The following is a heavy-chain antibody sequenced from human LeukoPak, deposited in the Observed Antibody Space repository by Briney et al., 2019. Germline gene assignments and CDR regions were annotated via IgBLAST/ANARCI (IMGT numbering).Heavy chain of an antibody. CDR2: IYSGGST. CDR3: VRDQKDYGGFDY. Sequence: PGGSLRLSCAASGFTVSSNYMSWVRQAPGKGLEWVSVIYSGGSTYYADSVKGRFTISRDNSKNTLYLQMNSLRAEDTAVYYCVRDQKDYGGFDYWGQGTLVTVSS. CDR1: GFTVSSNY. D-gene: IGHD4-23*01. J-gene: IGHJ4*02. V-gene: IGHV3-53*01.